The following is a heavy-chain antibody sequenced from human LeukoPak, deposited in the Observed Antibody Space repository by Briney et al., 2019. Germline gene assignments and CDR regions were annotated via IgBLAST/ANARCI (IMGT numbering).Heavy chain of an antibody. D-gene: IGHD2-2*01. CDR1: GFTFSSYG. CDR3: AKDLGYCSSTSCYPDY. V-gene: IGHV3-30*18. J-gene: IGHJ4*02. CDR2: ISYDGSNK. Sequence: GGSLRLSCAASGFTFSSYGMHRVRQAPGKGLEWVAVISYDGSNKYYADSVKGRFTISRDNSKNTLYLQMNSLRAEDTAVYYCAKDLGYCSSTSCYPDYWGQGTLVTVSS.